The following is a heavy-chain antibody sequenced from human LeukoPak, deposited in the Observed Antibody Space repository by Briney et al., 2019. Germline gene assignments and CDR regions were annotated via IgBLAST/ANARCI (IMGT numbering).Heavy chain of an antibody. CDR1: GGSISSGSYY. D-gene: IGHD4-17*01. V-gene: IGHV4-61*02. CDR3: AALYATVTTLWYFDY. CDR2: IYTSGST. J-gene: IGHJ4*02. Sequence: SQTLSLTCTVSGGSISSGSYYWSWIRRPAGKGLEWIGRIYTSGSTHYNPSLKSRVTISVDTSKNQFSLKLSSVTAADTAAYYCAALYATVTTLWYFDYWGQGTLVTVSS.